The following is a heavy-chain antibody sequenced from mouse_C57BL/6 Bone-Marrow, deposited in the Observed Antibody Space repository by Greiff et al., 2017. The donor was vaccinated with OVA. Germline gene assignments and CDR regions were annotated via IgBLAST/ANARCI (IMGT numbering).Heavy chain of an antibody. V-gene: IGHV3-6*01. Sequence: VQLKQSGPGLVKPSQSLSLTCSVTGYSITSGYYWNWIRQFPGNKLEWMGYISYDGSNNYNPSLKNRISITRDTSKNQFFLKLNSVTTEDTATYYCAREGEFHYWGQGTTLTVSS. CDR2: ISYDGSN. CDR3: AREGEFHY. CDR1: GYSITSGYY. J-gene: IGHJ2*01.